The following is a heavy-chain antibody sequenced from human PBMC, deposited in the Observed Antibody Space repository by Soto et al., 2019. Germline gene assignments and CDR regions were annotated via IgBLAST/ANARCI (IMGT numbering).Heavy chain of an antibody. J-gene: IGHJ4*02. CDR3: ARDRGIAAALDY. D-gene: IGHD6-13*01. Sequence: ASVKVSCKASGYTFTSYDIHWVRQAPGQRLEWMGWMNANSGNTGYAQKFQGRFTISRDNSKNTLYLQMNSLRAEDTAVYYCARDRGIAAALDYWGQGTLVPVSS. CDR1: GYTFTSYD. CDR2: MNANSGNT. V-gene: IGHV1-8*02.